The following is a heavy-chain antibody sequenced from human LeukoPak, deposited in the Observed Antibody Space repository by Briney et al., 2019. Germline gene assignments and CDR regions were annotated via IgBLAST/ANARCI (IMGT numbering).Heavy chain of an antibody. CDR3: ARHPFQYPFDH. CDR1: GASVSSDY. J-gene: IGHJ5*02. Sequence: SETLSLTCTVSGASVSSDYWSWIRQSPGKGLEWIGYIYHSGHTMSNPSLKSRVSLSLDTSNNQFSLKLRSVTAADTAVYYCARHPFQYPFDHWGQGTVVSVSS. V-gene: IGHV4-59*08. CDR2: IYHSGHT. D-gene: IGHD2/OR15-2a*01.